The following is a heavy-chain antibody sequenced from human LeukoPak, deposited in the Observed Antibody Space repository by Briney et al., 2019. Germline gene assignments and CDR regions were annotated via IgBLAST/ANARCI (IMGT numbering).Heavy chain of an antibody. D-gene: IGHD1-26*01. CDR1: GYTFTSYG. V-gene: IGHV1-18*01. J-gene: IGHJ3*02. CDR3: ARDQGRYSGSMMAFDI. CDR2: ISAYNGNT. Sequence: GASVKVSCKASGYTFTSYGISWVRQAPGQGLEWMGWISAYNGNTNYAQKLQGRVTMTTDTSTSTAYMELRSLRSDDTAVYYSARDQGRYSGSMMAFDIWGQGTMVTVSS.